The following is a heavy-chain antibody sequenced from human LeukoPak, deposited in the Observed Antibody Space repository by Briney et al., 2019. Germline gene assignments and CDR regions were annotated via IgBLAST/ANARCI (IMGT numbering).Heavy chain of an antibody. V-gene: IGHV3-30*02. CDR1: GFTVSSNY. CDR3: AKGGRSGWTSAPDY. Sequence: GGSLRLSCAASGFTVSSNYMSWVRQAPGKGLEWVAFIRYDGSNKYYADSVKGRFTISRDNSKNTLYLQMNSLRAEDTAVYYCAKGGRSGWTSAPDYWGQGTLVTVSS. D-gene: IGHD6-19*01. J-gene: IGHJ4*02. CDR2: IRYDGSNK.